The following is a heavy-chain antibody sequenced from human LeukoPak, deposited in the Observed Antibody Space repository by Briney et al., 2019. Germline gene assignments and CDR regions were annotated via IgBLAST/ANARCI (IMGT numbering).Heavy chain of an antibody. Sequence: PGGALRLSCAASGVTVSSNYMSWVREAPGKGLERGSVIYRGGRTYYADSVTGIFTISRDNSKNTLYLQMNSLRAEDTAVYYCAKSFIPIAIFGVVTSRHSDYFYYMDVWGKGTTVTVSS. CDR1: GVTVSSNY. CDR3: AKSFIPIAIFGVVTSRHSDYFYYMDV. V-gene: IGHV3-66*01. J-gene: IGHJ6*03. D-gene: IGHD3-3*01. CDR2: IYRGGRT.